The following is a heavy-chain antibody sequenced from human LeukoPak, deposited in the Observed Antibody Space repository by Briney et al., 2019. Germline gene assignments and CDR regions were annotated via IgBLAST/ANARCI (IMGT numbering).Heavy chain of an antibody. V-gene: IGHV1-2*04. D-gene: IGHD1-1*01. CDR2: INPNSGGT. Sequence: ASVKVSCKASGYTFTVYYMHWVRQAPGQGLEWMEWINPNSGGTNYAQKFQGWVTMTRDTSISTAYMELSRLRSDDTAVYYCACSTTGTTWGLYGMDVWGKGTTVTVSS. CDR1: GYTFTVYY. J-gene: IGHJ6*04. CDR3: ACSTTGTTWGLYGMDV.